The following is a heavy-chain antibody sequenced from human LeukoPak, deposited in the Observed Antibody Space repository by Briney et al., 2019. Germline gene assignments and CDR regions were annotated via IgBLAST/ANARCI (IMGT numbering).Heavy chain of an antibody. V-gene: IGHV3-23*01. J-gene: IGHJ3*02. CDR3: AKTGYIRSWYEDAFDI. CDR1: GFTFNSYA. CDR2: ISGSGSST. D-gene: IGHD6-13*01. Sequence: GGSLRLSCAASGFTFNSYAMSWVRQAPGKGLEWVSSISGSGSSTYYADSVKGRFTISRDNSKGTLNLQMNSVRAEDTAVYYCAKTGYIRSWYEDAFDIWGQGTMVTVSS.